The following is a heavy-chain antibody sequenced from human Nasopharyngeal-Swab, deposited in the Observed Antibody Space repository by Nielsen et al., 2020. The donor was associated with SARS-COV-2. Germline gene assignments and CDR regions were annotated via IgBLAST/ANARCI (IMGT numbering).Heavy chain of an antibody. CDR1: GGSISSSSYY. CDR3: ARAYYDILTARGPLYYYYMDV. J-gene: IGHJ6*03. Sequence: GSLRLSCTVPGGSISSSSYYWGWIRQPPGKGLEWIGSIYYSGSTYYNPSLKSRVTISVDTSKNQFSLKLSSVTAADTAVYYCARAYYDILTARGPLYYYYMDVWGKGTTVTVSS. V-gene: IGHV4-39*07. CDR2: IYYSGST. D-gene: IGHD3-9*01.